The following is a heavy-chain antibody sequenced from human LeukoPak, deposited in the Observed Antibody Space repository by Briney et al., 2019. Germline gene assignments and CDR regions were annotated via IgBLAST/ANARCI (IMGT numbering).Heavy chain of an antibody. CDR2: INWNGGST. D-gene: IGHD3-3*01. J-gene: IGHJ4*02. CDR1: GFTFDDYG. V-gene: IGHV3-20*04. Sequence: GGSLSLSCAASGFTFDDYGMSWVRQAPGKGLEWVSGINWNGGSTGYADSVKGRFTISRDNAKNSLYLQMNSLRAEDTALYYCARARGRFLEWLSAYFDYWGQGTLVTVSS. CDR3: ARARGRFLEWLSAYFDY.